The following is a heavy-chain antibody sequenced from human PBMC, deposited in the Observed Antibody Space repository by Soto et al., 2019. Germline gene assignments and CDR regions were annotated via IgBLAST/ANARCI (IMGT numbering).Heavy chain of an antibody. CDR1: GGSISSGGYY. CDR3: ARKGDYADAFDI. D-gene: IGHD4-17*01. V-gene: IGHV4-31*03. J-gene: IGHJ3*02. CDR2: IYYSGST. Sequence: SETLSLTCTVSGGSISSGGYYWSWIRQHPGKGLEWIGYIYYSGSTYNNPSLKSRVTISVDTSKNQFSLKLSSVTAADTAVYYCARKGDYADAFDIWGQGTMVTVSS.